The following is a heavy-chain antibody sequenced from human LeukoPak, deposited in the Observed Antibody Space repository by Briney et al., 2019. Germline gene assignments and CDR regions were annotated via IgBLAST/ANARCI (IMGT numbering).Heavy chain of an antibody. CDR2: IKTKRRGT. CDR1: RYTFTDYY. CDR3: ARVCERYFDWLL. Sequence: GASVTVCCKGSRYTFTDYYMHSVRQPPGQGLEWMAWIKTKRRGTNYAQKFRRRVTMTRDTSISTDCMELSRLRSDDTAVYYCARVCERYFDWLLWGQGALVTVSS. J-gene: IGHJ4*02. V-gene: IGHV1-2*02. D-gene: IGHD3-9*01.